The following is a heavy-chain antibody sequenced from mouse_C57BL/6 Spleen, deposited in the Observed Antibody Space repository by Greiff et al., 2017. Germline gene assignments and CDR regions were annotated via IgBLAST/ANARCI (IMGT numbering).Heavy chain of an antibody. CDR2: ISAGGSYT. CDR1: GFTFSSYA. V-gene: IGHV5-4*01. Sequence: EVQLVESGGGLVKPGGSLKLSCAASGFTFSSYAMSWVRQTPEKRLEWVATISAGGSYTYYPDNVKGRFTISRDNAKNNLYLQMSHLKSEDTALYYGGAPAGWGQGTLVTVSA. J-gene: IGHJ3*01. CDR3: GAPAG.